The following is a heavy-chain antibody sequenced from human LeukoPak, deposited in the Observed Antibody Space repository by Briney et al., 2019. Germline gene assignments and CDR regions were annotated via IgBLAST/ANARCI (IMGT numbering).Heavy chain of an antibody. CDR1: GYTFTSYG. Sequence: ASVKVSCKASGYTFTSYGISWVRQAPGQGLEWMGWSSAYNGKTNYAQKLQGRVTMTTDTSTSTAYMELRSLRSDDTAVYYCVRDRPTVFGVAPPFDYWGQGTLVTVSS. V-gene: IGHV1-18*01. CDR3: VRDRPTVFGVAPPFDY. CDR2: SSAYNGKT. D-gene: IGHD3-3*01. J-gene: IGHJ4*02.